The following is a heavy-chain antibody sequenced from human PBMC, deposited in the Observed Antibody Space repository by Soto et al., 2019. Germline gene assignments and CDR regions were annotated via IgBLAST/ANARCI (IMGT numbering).Heavy chain of an antibody. D-gene: IGHD6-13*01. J-gene: IGHJ3*02. CDR3: TRHLAPPSRRAFDI. Sequence: ASVKVSCKASGYTFTAYYVHWVRQAPGQGLEWMGWINPNGGDKNYAQKFQDRVTMTSDTSISTAYMELSSLRSDDTAIYLCTRHLAPPSRRAFDIWGQGTWVTVSS. CDR1: GYTFTAYY. CDR2: INPNGGDK. V-gene: IGHV1-2*02.